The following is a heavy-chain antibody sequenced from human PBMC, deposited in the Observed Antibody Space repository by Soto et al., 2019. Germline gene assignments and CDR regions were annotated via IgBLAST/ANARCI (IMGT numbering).Heavy chain of an antibody. CDR1: GFTFGSYA. V-gene: IGHV3-64*01. CDR3: ARFLGYCSSTSCSGYMDV. D-gene: IGHD2-2*01. J-gene: IGHJ6*03. Sequence: GGSLRLSCAASGFTFGSYAMHWVRQAPGKGLEYVSAISSNGGSTYYANSVKGRFTISRDNSKNTLYLQMGSLRAEDMAVYYCARFLGYCSSTSCSGYMDVWGKGTTVTVSS. CDR2: ISSNGGST.